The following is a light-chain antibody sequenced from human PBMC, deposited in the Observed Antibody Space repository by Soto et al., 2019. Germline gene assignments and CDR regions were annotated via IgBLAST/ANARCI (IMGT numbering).Light chain of an antibody. CDR3: QQYNNWPRT. Sequence: EIVLTHSAATLSLSPGERSTLSCRASPSVSSNLAWYQQKPGQGPRLLIYGASTRATGIPARFSGSGSGTEFTLTISSLQSEDVAVYYCQQYNNWPRTVGQGTQVDIK. J-gene: IGKJ1*01. V-gene: IGKV3-15*01. CDR1: PSVSSN. CDR2: GAS.